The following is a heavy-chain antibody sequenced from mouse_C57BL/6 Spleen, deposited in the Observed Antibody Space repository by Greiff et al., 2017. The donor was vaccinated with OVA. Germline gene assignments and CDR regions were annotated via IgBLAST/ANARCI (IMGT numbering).Heavy chain of an antibody. CDR1: GYTFTSYW. Sequence: QVQLQQPGAELVMPGASVKLSCKASGYTFTSYWMHWVKQRPGQGLEWIGEIDPSDSYTNYNQKFTGKSTLTVDKSSSTAYMQLSSLTSEDSAVYYCARWNDYGGYWGQGTTLTVSS. CDR3: ARWNDYGGY. J-gene: IGHJ2*01. CDR2: IDPSDSYT. V-gene: IGHV1-69*01. D-gene: IGHD2-4*01.